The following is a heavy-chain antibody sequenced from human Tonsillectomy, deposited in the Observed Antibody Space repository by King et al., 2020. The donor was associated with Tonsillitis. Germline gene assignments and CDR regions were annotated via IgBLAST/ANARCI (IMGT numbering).Heavy chain of an antibody. J-gene: IGHJ6*02. V-gene: IGHV3-30*02. CDR2: IRYDGSNK. CDR3: AKDSGDLYYYGMDV. D-gene: IGHD3-10*01. Sequence: VQLVESGGGVVQPGGSLRLSCAASGFTFSSYGMHWVRQAPGKGLEWVAFIRYDGSNKYYEDSVKGRFTISRDNSKNTLYLQMNSLRAEDTALYYCAKDSGDLYYYGMDVWGQGTTVTVSS. CDR1: GFTFSSYG.